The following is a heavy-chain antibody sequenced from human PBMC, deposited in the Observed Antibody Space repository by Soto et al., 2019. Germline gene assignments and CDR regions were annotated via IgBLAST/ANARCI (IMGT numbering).Heavy chain of an antibody. Sequence: GASVKVSCKASGYTFTSYDINLVRQATGQGLEWMGWMNPNSGNTGYAQKFQGRVTMTRNTSISTAYMELSSLRSEDTAVYYCAREKTSYGMDVWGQGTTVTVSS. V-gene: IGHV1-8*01. J-gene: IGHJ6*02. CDR2: MNPNSGNT. CDR3: AREKTSYGMDV. CDR1: GYTFTSYD.